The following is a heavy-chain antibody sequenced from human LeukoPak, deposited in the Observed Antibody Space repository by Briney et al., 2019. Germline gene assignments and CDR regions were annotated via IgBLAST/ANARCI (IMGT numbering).Heavy chain of an antibody. J-gene: IGHJ5*02. D-gene: IGHD3-16*01. Sequence: PGGSLRLSCAASGFTFSSYAMSWVRQAPGKGLEWVAVISYDGSNKYYADSVKGRFTISRDNSKNTLYLQMNSLRAEDTAVYYCAKELPAAFPGDPNWFDPWGQGTLVTVSS. CDR1: GFTFSSYA. CDR3: AKELPAAFPGDPNWFDP. CDR2: ISYDGSNK. V-gene: IGHV3-30*18.